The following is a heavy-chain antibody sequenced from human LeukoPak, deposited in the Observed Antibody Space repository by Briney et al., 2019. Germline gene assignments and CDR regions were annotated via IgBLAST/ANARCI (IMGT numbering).Heavy chain of an antibody. CDR3: ARGGHIQRVAIPTAGPPRPICFYYSDV. CDR1: RGTFRKNP. V-gene: IGHV1-69*01. Sequence: ASVKVSCKAARGTFRKNPISWVRQAPGQGLEWMGGIIPMFGTAIYAQKFQGRVTITADESTSTAYMDLSSLRSEDTAVYYCARGGHIQRVAIPTAGPPRPICFYYSDVWGRGTTVIVSS. J-gene: IGHJ6*03. D-gene: IGHD6-13*01. CDR2: IIPMFGTA.